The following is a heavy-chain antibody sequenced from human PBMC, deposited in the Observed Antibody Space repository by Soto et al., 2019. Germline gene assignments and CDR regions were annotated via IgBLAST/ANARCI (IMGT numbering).Heavy chain of an antibody. J-gene: IGHJ4*02. CDR2: INPSGGST. D-gene: IGHD3-22*01. CDR3: ARNPTTYYYDSSASGLRTFDY. CDR1: GYTFTSYY. Sequence: ASVKVSCKASGYTFTSYYMHWVRQAPGQGLEWMGIINPSGGSTSYAQKFQGRVTMTRDTSTSTVYMELSSPRSEDTAVYYCARNPTTYYYDSSASGLRTFDYWGQGTLVTSPQ. V-gene: IGHV1-46*01.